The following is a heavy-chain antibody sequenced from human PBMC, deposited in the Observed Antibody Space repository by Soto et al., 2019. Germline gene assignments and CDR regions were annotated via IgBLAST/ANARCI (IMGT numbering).Heavy chain of an antibody. CDR1: GGSISSGGYY. D-gene: IGHD3-10*01. J-gene: IGHJ1*01. CDR3: ARSGEWGYFQH. V-gene: IGHV4-31*03. Sequence: QVQLQESGPGLVKPSQTLSLTCTVSGGSISSGGYYWSWIRQHPGKGLEWIGYIYHSGSTYYNPSLKSRVTISVDRSKNQFSLKLSSVTAADTAVYYCARSGEWGYFQHWGQGTLVTVSS. CDR2: IYHSGST.